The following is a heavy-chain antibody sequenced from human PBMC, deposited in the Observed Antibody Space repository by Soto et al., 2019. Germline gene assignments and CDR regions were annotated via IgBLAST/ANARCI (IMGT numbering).Heavy chain of an antibody. Sequence: QLVQSGTEVKKSGASVKVSCKVFGYTFSSYDINWVRQAPGQGLEWMGWLNPDSGETGYAQKFQGRVTLTGNTSIRTAYMELNSLRSEDTAVYYCARDHREVFDFWGQGTLITVSS. J-gene: IGHJ4*02. CDR2: LNPDSGET. V-gene: IGHV1-8*01. CDR3: ARDHREVFDF. CDR1: GYTFSSYD.